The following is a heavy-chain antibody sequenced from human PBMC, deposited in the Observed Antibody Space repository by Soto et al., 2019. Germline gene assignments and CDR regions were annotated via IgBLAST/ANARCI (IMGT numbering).Heavy chain of an antibody. Sequence: PSETLSLTCTFSGGSISSGCYYCSWIRQHPGKGLEWIGYIYYSGSTYYNPSLKSRVTISVDTSKNKFSLKLSSVTAADTAVYYCARGRDVRNWFDAWGQGTMVTVSS. CDR3: ARGRDVRNWFDA. J-gene: IGHJ5*02. CDR1: GGSISSGCYY. CDR2: IYYSGST. D-gene: IGHD3-10*01. V-gene: IGHV4-31*03.